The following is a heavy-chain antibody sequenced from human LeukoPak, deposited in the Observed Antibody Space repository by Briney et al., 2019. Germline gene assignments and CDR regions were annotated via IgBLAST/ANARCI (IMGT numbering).Heavy chain of an antibody. CDR3: ARGSSTWYQADY. CDR1: GFTFSSYS. Sequence: PGGSLRLSCAASGFTFSSYSMNWVRQAPGKGLEWVSSISGSSSYIYYADSVKGRFTISRDNAKNSLYLQMNSLRAEDTAVYYCARGSSTWYQADYWGQGTLVTVSS. CDR2: ISGSSSYI. D-gene: IGHD6-13*01. V-gene: IGHV3-21*01. J-gene: IGHJ4*02.